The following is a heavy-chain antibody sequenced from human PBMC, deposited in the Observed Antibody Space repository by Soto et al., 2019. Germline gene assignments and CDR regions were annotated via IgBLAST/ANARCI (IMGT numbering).Heavy chain of an antibody. D-gene: IGHD3-16*01. CDR1: GYTFIRYG. CDR2: ISPYNDHT. CDR3: ARGGYYDNSWGKLSHYGLDV. J-gene: IGHJ6*02. Sequence: QVQLAQSTGEVKKPGASVRVSCKATGYTFIRYGIAWVRQAPRQGFEWMGWISPYNDHTVYAQKFQGRVTMTADTSTRTVYMNLRGLKSDDTAVYYCARGGYYDNSWGKLSHYGLDVWGQGTSVSVSS. V-gene: IGHV1-18*01.